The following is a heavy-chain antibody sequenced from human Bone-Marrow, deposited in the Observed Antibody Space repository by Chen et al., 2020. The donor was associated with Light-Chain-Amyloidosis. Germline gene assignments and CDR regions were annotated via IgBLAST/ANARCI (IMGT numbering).Heavy chain of an antibody. CDR1: GFTFSSYW. J-gene: IGHJ6*03. CDR2: INSEGSST. Sequence: EVQLVESGGGLVQPGGSLRLSCAASGFTFSSYWMHWVRQAPGKGLVWVSRINSEGSSTSDADSVKGRFTISRDNAKNTRYLQMNSLRAEDTAVYYCAREVAGGRYYYYYYMDVWGKGTTVTVSS. D-gene: IGHD6-13*01. CDR3: AREVAGGRYYYYYYMDV. V-gene: IGHV3-74*01.